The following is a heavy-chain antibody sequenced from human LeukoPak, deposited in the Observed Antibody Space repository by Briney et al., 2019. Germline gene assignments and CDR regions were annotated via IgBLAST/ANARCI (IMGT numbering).Heavy chain of an antibody. V-gene: IGHV3-48*04. J-gene: IGHJ3*01. CDR2: ISSSSSTI. Sequence: GGSLRLSCAASGFTFSSYSMNWVRQAPGKGLEWVSYISSSSSTIYYADSVEGRFTISRDNAKDSLYLQINSLRAEDTAVYYCARSSYSSSSSVWGQGTMVTVSS. CDR1: GFTFSSYS. CDR3: ARSSYSSSSSV. D-gene: IGHD6-6*01.